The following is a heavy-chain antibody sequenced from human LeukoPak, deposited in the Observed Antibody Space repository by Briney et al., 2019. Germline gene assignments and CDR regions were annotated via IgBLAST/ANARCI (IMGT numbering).Heavy chain of an antibody. CDR2: FHYPGST. D-gene: IGHD6-19*01. V-gene: IGHV4-59*01. CDR1: GGSNSIYY. J-gene: IGHJ3*01. CDR3: VRDNMAGLDV. Sequence: SETLSLTCTVSGGSNSIYYWTWIRRPPGKGLEWIGYFHYPGSTKYNPSLKSRDTISADTSKNQFSLNLTSVTAADTAVYYCVRDNMAGLDVWGQGTMVTVSA.